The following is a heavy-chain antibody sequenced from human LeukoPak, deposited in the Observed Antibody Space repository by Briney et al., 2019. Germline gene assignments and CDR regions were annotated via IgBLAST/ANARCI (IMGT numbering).Heavy chain of an antibody. CDR3: ARDNDFWSGYGLYYYYYMDV. J-gene: IGHJ6*03. D-gene: IGHD3-3*01. Sequence: GGSLRLSCAASDSTFSSYSMNWVRQAPGKGLEWVSYISSSSSTIYYADSVKGRFTISRDNAKNSLYLQMNSLRAEDTAVYYCARDNDFWSGYGLYYYYYMDVWGKGTTVTVSS. CDR2: ISSSSSTI. V-gene: IGHV3-48*01. CDR1: DSTFSSYS.